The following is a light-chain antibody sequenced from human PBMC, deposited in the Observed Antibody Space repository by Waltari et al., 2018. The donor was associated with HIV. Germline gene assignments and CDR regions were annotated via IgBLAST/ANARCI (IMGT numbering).Light chain of an antibody. Sequence: DIQMSQASSSLSASVGDRVTITCRASRDISNDLAWYQQKSGEVPKLLIYGASTLRSGVSSRFRGSGSGTEFTLTINGLQPEDVASYYCQNYDSAPVAFGQGTRLEI. CDR3: QNYDSAPVA. CDR1: RDISND. J-gene: IGKJ5*01. CDR2: GAS. V-gene: IGKV1-27*01.